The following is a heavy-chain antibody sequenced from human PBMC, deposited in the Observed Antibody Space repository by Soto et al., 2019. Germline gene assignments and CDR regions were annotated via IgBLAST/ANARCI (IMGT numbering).Heavy chain of an antibody. V-gene: IGHV2-5*02. CDR1: GFSLSTSGVG. CDR2: IYWDDDK. Sequence: QITLKESGPTLVKPTQTLTLTCTFSGFSLSTSGVGVGWIRQPPGKALEWLALIYWDDDKRYSPSLKSRLTITKDPSKNQVVLTMTNMDPVDSATYYCARNLIVVAATPSDFDYWGQGTLVTVSS. D-gene: IGHD2-15*01. CDR3: ARNLIVVAATPSDFDY. J-gene: IGHJ4*02.